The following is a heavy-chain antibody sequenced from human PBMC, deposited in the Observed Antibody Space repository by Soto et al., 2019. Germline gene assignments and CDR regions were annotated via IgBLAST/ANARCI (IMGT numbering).Heavy chain of an antibody. D-gene: IGHD3-10*01. CDR2: IYYSGST. V-gene: IGHV4-31*03. Sequence: QVQLQESGPGLVKPSQTLSLTCTVSGGSISNGGYYWSWIRQHPEKGLEWIGYIYYSGSTYYNPSLKSRVTMSLDTSENHFSLNLSSVTAADTAMYYCAREQGEGYGAGSFRWFDPWGQGTLVTVSS. CDR3: AREQGEGYGAGSFRWFDP. CDR1: GGSISNGGYY. J-gene: IGHJ5*02.